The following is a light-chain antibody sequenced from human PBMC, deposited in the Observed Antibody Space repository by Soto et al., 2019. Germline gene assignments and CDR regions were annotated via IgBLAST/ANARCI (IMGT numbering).Light chain of an antibody. V-gene: IGKV1D-12*01. Sequence: DIQMTQSPSSVSASVGDRVTITCQASQGISRSLAWYQQKPGKAPKLLIYSASSLQSGVPSRFSGSGFGTDFTLTISSLQPEDFATYYCLQHNSYPWTFGQGTKVDIK. CDR1: QGISRS. J-gene: IGKJ1*01. CDR2: SAS. CDR3: LQHNSYPWT.